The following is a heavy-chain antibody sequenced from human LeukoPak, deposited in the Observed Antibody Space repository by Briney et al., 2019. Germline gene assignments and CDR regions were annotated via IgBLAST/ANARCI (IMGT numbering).Heavy chain of an antibody. Sequence: SETLSLTCSVSGGSITSYYWTWIRQPAGKGLEWIGRVHTSGNTNYNASLKSRITMSVDTSKNQFSLNVSSVSAADTAVYYCARESGSGRSVDVWGKGTTVTISS. CDR1: GGSITSYY. J-gene: IGHJ6*04. CDR2: VHTSGNT. CDR3: ARESGSGRSVDV. V-gene: IGHV4-4*07. D-gene: IGHD3-10*01.